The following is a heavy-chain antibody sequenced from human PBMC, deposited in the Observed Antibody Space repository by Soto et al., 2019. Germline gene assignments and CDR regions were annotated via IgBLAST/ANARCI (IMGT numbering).Heavy chain of an antibody. J-gene: IGHJ4*02. CDR3: ARDYVDYGNTFGY. CDR2: IYSGGTT. D-gene: IGHD4-17*01. Sequence: EVQLVESGGALIQPGGSLRLSCAVSGFTVNSDYMNWVRQAPGKGLEWVSVIYSGGTTYYADSVKGRFIISMDNTKNPLVLQMNNLRVEDTAVYYCARDYVDYGNTFGYWGQGTLVSVSS. CDR1: GFTVNSDY. V-gene: IGHV3-53*01.